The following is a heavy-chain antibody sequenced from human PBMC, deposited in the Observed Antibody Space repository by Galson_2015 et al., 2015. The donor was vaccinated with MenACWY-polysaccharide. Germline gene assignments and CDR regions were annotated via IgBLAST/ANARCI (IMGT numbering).Heavy chain of an antibody. D-gene: IGHD2-2*01. J-gene: IGHJ3*02. Sequence: SLRLSCAASGSRFSNSGMHWVRQAPGKGLERVAVIQYDGSNKVYADSVKGRFTISRDNSKNTVFLEMNTLEVEDTAVYYCAREGSRIVFHAFDIWGQGTMVTVSS. CDR1: GSRFSNSG. V-gene: IGHV3-33*01. CDR2: IQYDGSNK. CDR3: AREGSRIVFHAFDI.